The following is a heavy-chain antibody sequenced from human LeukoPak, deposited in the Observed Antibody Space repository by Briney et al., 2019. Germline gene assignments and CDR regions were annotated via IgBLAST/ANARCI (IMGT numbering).Heavy chain of an antibody. J-gene: IGHJ4*02. D-gene: IGHD2-2*02. Sequence: GGSLRLSCAASGFTFSSYAMSWVRQAPGKGLEWVGFIRSKAYGGTTEYAASVKGRFTISRDDSKSIAYLQMNSLKTEDTAVYYCTRAGCSSTSCYMTFDYWGQGTLVTVSS. V-gene: IGHV3-49*04. CDR1: GFTFSSYA. CDR3: TRAGCSSTSCYMTFDY. CDR2: IRSKAYGGTT.